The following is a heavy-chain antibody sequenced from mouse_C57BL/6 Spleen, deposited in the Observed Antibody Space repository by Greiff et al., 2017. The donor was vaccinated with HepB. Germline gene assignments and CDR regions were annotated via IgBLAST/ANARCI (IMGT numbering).Heavy chain of an antibody. V-gene: IGHV1-81*01. CDR2: IYPRSGNT. Sequence: VQLQQSGAELARPGASVKLSCKASGYTFTSYGISWVKQRTGQGLEWIGEIYPRSGNTYYNEKFKGKATLTADKSSSTAYMELRSLTSADSAVYFCARTEYDGSSYVSYWYFDVWGTGTTVTVSS. CDR1: GYTFTSYG. CDR3: ARTEYDGSSYVSYWYFDV. J-gene: IGHJ1*03. D-gene: IGHD1-1*01.